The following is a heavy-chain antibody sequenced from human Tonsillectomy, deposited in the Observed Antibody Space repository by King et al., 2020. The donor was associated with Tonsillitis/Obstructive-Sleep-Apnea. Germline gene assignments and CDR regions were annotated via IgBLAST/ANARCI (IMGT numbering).Heavy chain of an antibody. CDR1: GDSISSYY. J-gene: IGHJ6*04. D-gene: IGHD3-3*01. V-gene: IGHV4-59*01. Sequence: VQLQESGPGLVKPSETLSLTCTVSGDSISSYYWSWIRQPPGKGLEWIGYIYYTGSTNYNPSLKSRVSISVDTSKNQFSLKLNSVTAADTAVYYCARAKCWGLRFLEYYYCMDVWGKGTTVTVSS. CDR3: ARAKCWGLRFLEYYYCMDV. CDR2: IYYTGST.